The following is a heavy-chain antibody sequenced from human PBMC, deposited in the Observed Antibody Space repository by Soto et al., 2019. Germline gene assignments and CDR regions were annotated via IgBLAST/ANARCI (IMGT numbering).Heavy chain of an antibody. V-gene: IGHV1-69*13. Sequence: SVKVSCKASGGTFSSYAISWVRQAPGQGLEWMGGIIPIFGTANYAQKFQGRVTITADESTSTAYMELSSLRSEDTAVYYCARGPARAGTYYAMDVWGQGTTVTVSS. CDR3: ARGPARAGTYYAMDV. CDR2: IIPIFGTA. J-gene: IGHJ6*02. CDR1: GGTFSSYA. D-gene: IGHD6-19*01.